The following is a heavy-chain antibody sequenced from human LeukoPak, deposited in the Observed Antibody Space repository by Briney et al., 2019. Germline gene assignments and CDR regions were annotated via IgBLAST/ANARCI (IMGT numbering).Heavy chain of an antibody. D-gene: IGHD4-23*01. J-gene: IGHJ5*02. CDR1: GFTFGSYA. CDR3: AISRGPTVAPYNWFDP. V-gene: IGHV3-23*01. CDR2: ISGSGGST. Sequence: GGSLRLSCAASGFTFGSYAMSWVRQAPGKGLEWVSAISGSGGSTYYADSVKGRFTISRDNSKNTLYLQMNSLRAEDTAVYYCAISRGPTVAPYNWFDPWGQGTLVTVSS.